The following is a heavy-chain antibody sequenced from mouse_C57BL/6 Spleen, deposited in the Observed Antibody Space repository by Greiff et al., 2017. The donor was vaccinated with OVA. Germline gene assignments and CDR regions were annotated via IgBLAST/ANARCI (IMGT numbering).Heavy chain of an antibody. CDR3: ASRDYDYEFAY. Sequence: VKLMESGPGLVQPSQSLSITCTVSGFSLTSYGVHWVRQSPGKGLEWLGVIWSGGSTDYNAAFISRLSISKDNSKSQVFFKMNSLQADDTAIYYCASRDYDYEFAYWGQGTLVTVSA. D-gene: IGHD2-4*01. J-gene: IGHJ3*01. V-gene: IGHV2-2*01. CDR1: GFSLTSYG. CDR2: IWSGGST.